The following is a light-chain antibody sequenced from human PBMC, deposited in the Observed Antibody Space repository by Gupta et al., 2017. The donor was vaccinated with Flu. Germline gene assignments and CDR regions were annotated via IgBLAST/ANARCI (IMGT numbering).Light chain of an antibody. Sequence: QSALTPPDSVSGSPGQAIPISCTGTSSDVGSYNLVSWYQQHPGKAPKLMIYEGSKRPSGVANRFSGSKSGNTASLTISGLQAEDEADYSCCSYAGSSTPYVFGTGTKVTVL. CDR3: CSYAGSSTPYV. V-gene: IGLV2-23*01. CDR2: EGS. J-gene: IGLJ1*01. CDR1: SSDVGSYNL.